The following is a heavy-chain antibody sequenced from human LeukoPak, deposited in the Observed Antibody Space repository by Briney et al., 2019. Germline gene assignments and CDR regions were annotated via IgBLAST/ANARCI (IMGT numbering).Heavy chain of an antibody. CDR3: ASGFGYYDSSGPRDY. V-gene: IGHV3-30-3*01. J-gene: IGHJ4*02. CDR2: ISYDGSNK. CDR1: GFTFSSYA. D-gene: IGHD3-22*01. Sequence: GGSLRLSCAASGFTFSSYAMHWVRQAPGKGLEWVAVISYDGSNKYYADSVKGRFTISRDNSENTLYLQMNSLRAEDTAVYYCASGFGYYDSSGPRDYWGQGTLVTVSS.